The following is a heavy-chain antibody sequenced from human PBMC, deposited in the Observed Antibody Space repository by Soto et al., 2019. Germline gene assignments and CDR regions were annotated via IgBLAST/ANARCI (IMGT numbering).Heavy chain of an antibody. V-gene: IGHV3-23*01. CDR3: AKGRGGSGSLTPRVDF. CDR2: ISGGGDTT. CDR1: GFTFNNYA. D-gene: IGHD3-10*01. J-gene: IGHJ4*02. Sequence: EVQLLESGGGLVQPGGSLRLSCAASGFTFNNYAMTWVRQAPGKGLEWVSAISGGGDTTSDAYSVKGRFTVSRDGSKDTLYLQLSSLRAEDTALYYCAKGRGGSGSLTPRVDFWGQGTLVTVSS.